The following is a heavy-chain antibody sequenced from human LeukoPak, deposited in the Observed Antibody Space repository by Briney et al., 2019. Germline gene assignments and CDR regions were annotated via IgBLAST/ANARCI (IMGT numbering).Heavy chain of an antibody. CDR2: IYSGGGT. J-gene: IGHJ4*02. CDR1: GFTVSTNY. V-gene: IGHV3-66*01. D-gene: IGHD5-12*01. CDR3: ARDSGGYEFYY. Sequence: GGSLRLSCAASGFTVSTNYMSWVRQAPGKGLEWISVIYSGGGTYYADSVRGRFTISRDNSRNTLYLQMNSLRVQETALYYCARDSGGYEFYYSGQGKLVTVSS.